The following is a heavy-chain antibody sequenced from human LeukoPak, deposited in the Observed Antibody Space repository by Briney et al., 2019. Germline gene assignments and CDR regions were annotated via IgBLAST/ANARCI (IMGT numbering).Heavy chain of an antibody. CDR2: INKDGSEQ. Sequence: GGSLRLSCEASGFAFSNYFMTWVRQAPGKGLEWVVNINKDGSEQNYVDSVRGRFTISRDNAKNSLSLQMNSLRAEDTAVYYCARTIREQWLTIDYWGQGTLVTFSS. J-gene: IGHJ4*02. V-gene: IGHV3-7*04. CDR1: GFAFSNYF. D-gene: IGHD6-19*01. CDR3: ARTIREQWLTIDY.